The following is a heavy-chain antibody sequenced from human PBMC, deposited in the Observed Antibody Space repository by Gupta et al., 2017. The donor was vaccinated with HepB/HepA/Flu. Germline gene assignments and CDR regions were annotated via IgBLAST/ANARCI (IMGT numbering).Heavy chain of an antibody. CDR2: IKSYDSNP. V-gene: IGHV3-74*01. D-gene: IGHD3-3*01. Sequence: EVQLVESGGDLVQPGGSLRLSCEASVFTFRSYHINWFRQDPGRGLEWVPRIKSYDSNPSYADSMKGRFTISRDNAKRTLYLQMNSLGAEDTAVYYCVRDDLGGSWADLDYWGQGTLVTVSS. J-gene: IGHJ4*02. CDR1: VFTFRSYH. CDR3: VRDDLGGSWADLDY.